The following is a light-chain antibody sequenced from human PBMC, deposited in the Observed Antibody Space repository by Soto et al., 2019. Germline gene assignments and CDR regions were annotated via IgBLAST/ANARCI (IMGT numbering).Light chain of an antibody. CDR2: GAT. CDR3: QQYNNWALT. Sequence: ETVMTQSPATLSVSPGERATLSCRAGQSISNNLAWYQQNPGQAPRLLIYGATTRATGIPSRFSGSGSGTEFTLTISSLQSEDFAVYYCQQYNNWALTFGGGTKGEIK. CDR1: QSISNN. J-gene: IGKJ4*01. V-gene: IGKV3-15*01.